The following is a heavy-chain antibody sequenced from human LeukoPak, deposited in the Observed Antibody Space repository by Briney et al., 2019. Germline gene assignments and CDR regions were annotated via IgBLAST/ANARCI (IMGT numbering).Heavy chain of an antibody. D-gene: IGHD3-10*01. Sequence: GGSLRLSCAASGFTFSSYAMSWVRQAPGKGLEWVSVISGSGGSTYYADSVRGRFTISRDNSKNTLYLQMNSLRAEDTAVYYCAKHRMVRGVITDYYFDYWGQGTLVTVSS. CDR1: GFTFSSYA. CDR2: ISGSGGST. V-gene: IGHV3-23*01. CDR3: AKHRMVRGVITDYYFDY. J-gene: IGHJ4*02.